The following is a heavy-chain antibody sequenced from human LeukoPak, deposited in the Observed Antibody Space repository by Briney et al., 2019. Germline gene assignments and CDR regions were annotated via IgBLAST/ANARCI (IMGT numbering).Heavy chain of an antibody. Sequence: PGGSLRLSCAASGFTFSSYSMNWVRQAPGKGLEWVSSITSSGSHIYYADSVKGRFTISRDNAKNSLYLQMNSLRAEDTAVYYCARVEVGLAAVGHHGYYYNMDVWGQGTTVTVSS. CDR1: GFTFSSYS. D-gene: IGHD6-13*01. CDR3: ARVEVGLAAVGHHGYYYNMDV. J-gene: IGHJ6*02. V-gene: IGHV3-21*01. CDR2: ITSSGSHI.